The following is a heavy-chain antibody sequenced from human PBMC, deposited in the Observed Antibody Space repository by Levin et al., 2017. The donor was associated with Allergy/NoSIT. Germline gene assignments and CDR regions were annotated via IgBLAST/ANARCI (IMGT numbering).Heavy chain of an antibody. V-gene: IGHV4-59*08. CDR3: ARHANSRSYPLDY. CDR1: GAAVSEGV. Sequence: LSLTCTVAGAAVSEGVGSGGRQPPGKSLDWLFSFFSSLLPPSPPALPSRLTILVDVSKNQFSLRLTSVTAADTAVYYCARHANSRSYPLDYWGQGTLVTVSS. D-gene: IGHD3-10*01. J-gene: IGHJ4*02. CDR2: FFSSLLP.